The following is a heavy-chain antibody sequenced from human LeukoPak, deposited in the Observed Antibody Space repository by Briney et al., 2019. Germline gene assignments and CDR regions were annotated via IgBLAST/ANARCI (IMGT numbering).Heavy chain of an antibody. J-gene: IGHJ5*02. CDR1: GYTFTSYG. Sequence: ASVKVSCKASGYTFTSYGISWVRHAPGQGLEWMGWISAYNGNTNYAQKLQGRVTMTTDTSTSTAYMELRSLRSDDTAVYYCARDLWYCSSTSCGNWFDPWGQGTLVTVSS. V-gene: IGHV1-18*01. D-gene: IGHD2-2*01. CDR2: ISAYNGNT. CDR3: ARDLWYCSSTSCGNWFDP.